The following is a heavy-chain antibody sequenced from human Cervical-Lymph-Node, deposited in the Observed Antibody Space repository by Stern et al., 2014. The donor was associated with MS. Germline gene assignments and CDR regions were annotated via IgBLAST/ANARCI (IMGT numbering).Heavy chain of an antibody. V-gene: IGHV3-7*01. Sequence: EDQLVESGGGLVQIGGSLRLSCTASGFTFSNSWMTWVRQVPGKGLEWLANIKPDGIVQNYVGSVKGRFTISRDNAKNSLYLQMNGLRVEDTAVYYCTRDAAWGRFDYWGRGTLVTVSS. CDR3: TRDAAWGRFDY. CDR2: IKPDGIVQ. D-gene: IGHD6-25*01. J-gene: IGHJ4*02. CDR1: GFTFSNSW.